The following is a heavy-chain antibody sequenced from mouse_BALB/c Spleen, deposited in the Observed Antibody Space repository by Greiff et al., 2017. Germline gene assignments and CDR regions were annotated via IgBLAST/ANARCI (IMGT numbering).Heavy chain of an antibody. V-gene: IGHV5-17*02. D-gene: IGHD2-12*01. CDR1: GFTFSSFG. CDR3: ARAYDGD. J-gene: IGHJ3*01. Sequence: EVQRVESGGGLVQPGGSRKLSCAASGFTFSSFGMHWVRQAPEKGLEWVAYISSGSSTIYYADTVKGRFTISRDNPKNTLFLQMTSLRSEDTAMYYCARAYDGDWGQGTLVTVSA. CDR2: ISSGSSTI.